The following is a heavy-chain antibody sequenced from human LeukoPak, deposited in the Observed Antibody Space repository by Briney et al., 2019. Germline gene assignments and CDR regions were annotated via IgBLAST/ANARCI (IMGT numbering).Heavy chain of an antibody. D-gene: IGHD6-13*01. Sequence: SETLSLTCTVSGGSISSSSYYWGWIRQPPGKGLEWIGSIYYSGSTYYNPSLKSRVTISVDTSKNQFSLKLSSVTAADTAVYYCASETAAGTIGAFDIWGQGTMVTVSS. CDR1: GGSISSSSYY. J-gene: IGHJ3*02. CDR3: ASETAAGTIGAFDI. V-gene: IGHV4-39*07. CDR2: IYYSGST.